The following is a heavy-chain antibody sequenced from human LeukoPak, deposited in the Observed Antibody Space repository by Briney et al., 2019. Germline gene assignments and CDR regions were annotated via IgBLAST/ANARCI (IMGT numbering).Heavy chain of an antibody. V-gene: IGHV1-2*02. CDR1: GYTFTGYY. CDR2: INPNSGGT. CDR3: ARGGTTNYDFWSGYYGY. Sequence: ASVKVSCKASGYTFTGYYMHWVRQAAGQGLEWMGWINPNSGGTNYAQKFQGRVTMTRDTSISTAYMELSRLRSDDTAVYYCARGGTTNYDFWSGYYGYWGQGTLVTVSS. D-gene: IGHD3-3*01. J-gene: IGHJ4*02.